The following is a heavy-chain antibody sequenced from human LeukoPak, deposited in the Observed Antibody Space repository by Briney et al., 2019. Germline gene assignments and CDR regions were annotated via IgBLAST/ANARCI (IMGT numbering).Heavy chain of an antibody. CDR2: ISWNSGSI. CDR1: GFTFDDYA. CDR3: AREWGEGWLQSLYYFDY. J-gene: IGHJ4*02. D-gene: IGHD5-24*01. V-gene: IGHV3-9*01. Sequence: GGSLRLSCAASGFTFDDYAMHWVRQAPGKGLEWVSGISWNSGSIGYADSVKGRFTISRDNAKNTLYLQMNSLRAEDTAVYYCAREWGEGWLQSLYYFDYWGQGTLVTVSS.